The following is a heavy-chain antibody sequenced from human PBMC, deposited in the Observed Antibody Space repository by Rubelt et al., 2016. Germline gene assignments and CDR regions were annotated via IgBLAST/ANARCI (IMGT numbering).Heavy chain of an antibody. Sequence: GASVKVSCKASGYTFTGYYMHWVRQAPGQGLEWMGWINPNSGGTNYAQKFQGRVTMTRDTSISTAYMELSRLRSDDTAVYYCARDADGSGSGESDPWGQGTLVTVSS. V-gene: IGHV1-2*02. CDR3: ARDADGSGSGESDP. CDR1: GYTFTGYY. CDR2: INPNSGGT. J-gene: IGHJ5*02. D-gene: IGHD3-10*01.